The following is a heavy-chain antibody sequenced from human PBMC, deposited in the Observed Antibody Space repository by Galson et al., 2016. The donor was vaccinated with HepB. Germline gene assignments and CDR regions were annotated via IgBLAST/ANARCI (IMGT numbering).Heavy chain of an antibody. V-gene: IGHV3-15*07. CDR2: IKSKTDGETT. J-gene: IGHJ6*04. CDR3: TTDRYQWLRSSAMDV. Sequence: ETLSLTCAVSGGSISSYDWWNWVRQAPGKGLEWIGRIKSKTDGETTDYAAPVKGRITISRDDSTNTLYLQMNSLKTEDTAVYYCTTDRYQWLRSSAMDVWGKGTTVTVSS. D-gene: IGHD5-12*01. CDR1: GGSISSYDW.